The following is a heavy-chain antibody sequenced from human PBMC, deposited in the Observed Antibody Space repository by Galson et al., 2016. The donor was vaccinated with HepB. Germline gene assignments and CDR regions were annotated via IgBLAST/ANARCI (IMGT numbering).Heavy chain of an antibody. CDR2: ISTGGTYT. V-gene: IGHV3-11*05. CDR3: ARARAGGYESYDY. D-gene: IGHD5-12*01. J-gene: IGHJ4*02. Sequence: SLRLSCAASGFAFSDYYMNWIRQPPGKGLGWVSYISTGGTYTNYADSVNGRFTISRDNAKNSLYLQMDSLRAEDTALYYCARARAGGYESYDYWGQGTLVTVSS. CDR1: GFAFSDYY.